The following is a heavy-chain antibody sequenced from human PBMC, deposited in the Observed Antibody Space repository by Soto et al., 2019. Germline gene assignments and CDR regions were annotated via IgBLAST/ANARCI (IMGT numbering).Heavy chain of an antibody. Sequence: GESLKISGKGSGYSFTSYWIGWVRQMPGKGLEWMGIIYPGDSDTRYSPSFQGQVTISADKSISTAYLQWSSLKASDTAMYYCARLGSAAPTESHGFNWFDPWGQGTLVTVSS. CDR2: IYPGDSDT. CDR3: ARLGSAAPTESHGFNWFDP. CDR1: GYSFTSYW. V-gene: IGHV5-51*01. J-gene: IGHJ5*02. D-gene: IGHD6-13*01.